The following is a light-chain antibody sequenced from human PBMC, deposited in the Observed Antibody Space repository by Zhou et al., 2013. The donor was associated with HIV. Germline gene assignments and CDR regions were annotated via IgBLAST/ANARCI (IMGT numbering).Light chain of an antibody. CDR3: QQSASSRT. CDR2: AAS. Sequence: EIVLTQSPGTLSLSPGERATLSCRASQSVSSSYLAWYQQKPGQPPRLLMYAASSRATGIPDRFSGSGSGADFTLTISRLEPEDFAVYYCQQSASSRTFGGGPRWRSN. J-gene: IGKJ4*01. V-gene: IGKV3-20*01. CDR1: QSVSSSY.